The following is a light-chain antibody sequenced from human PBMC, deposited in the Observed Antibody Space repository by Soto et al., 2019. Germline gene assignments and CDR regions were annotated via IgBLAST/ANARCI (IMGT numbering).Light chain of an antibody. CDR3: SSYTTCNTGL. CDR2: EVS. CDR1: TSDVGGFDS. V-gene: IGLV2-14*01. J-gene: IGLJ3*02. Sequence: QSALTQPASVSGSPGQSITISCTATTSDVGGFDSVSWYQQHPGTAPRVIIYEVSNRPSGVSYRFSGSKSANTASQTISGIQADDEADYYCSSYTTCNTGLFGGGTKLTVL.